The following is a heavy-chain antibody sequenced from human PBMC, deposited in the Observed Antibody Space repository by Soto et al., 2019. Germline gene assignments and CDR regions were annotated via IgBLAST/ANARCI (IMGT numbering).Heavy chain of an antibody. Sequence: LRLSCATSGFTFSSNGMSWVRQAPGKGLDWVSGISGSGRNTYYADSVKGRFTISRDNSKNTLFLQMNSLRVEDTAVYYCAKNGLSDSPSAIDSWGQGTLVTVSS. J-gene: IGHJ4*02. D-gene: IGHD2-8*01. V-gene: IGHV3-23*01. CDR1: GFTFSSNG. CDR2: ISGSGRNT. CDR3: AKNGLSDSPSAIDS.